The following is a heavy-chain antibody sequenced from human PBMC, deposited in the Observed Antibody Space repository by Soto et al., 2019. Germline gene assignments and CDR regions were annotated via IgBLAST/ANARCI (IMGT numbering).Heavy chain of an antibody. V-gene: IGHV3-23*01. Sequence: EVQLLETGGGLVQPGGSLRLSCAASGFTFSSYGMSWVRQAPGKGLEWVSAISSSGGSAYYADSVKGRFTISRDNSKNTLYLQMNSLRAEDTAVYYCARGATSPSYWGQGTLVTVSS. CDR1: GFTFSSYG. J-gene: IGHJ4*02. CDR3: ARGATSPSY. CDR2: ISSSGGSA.